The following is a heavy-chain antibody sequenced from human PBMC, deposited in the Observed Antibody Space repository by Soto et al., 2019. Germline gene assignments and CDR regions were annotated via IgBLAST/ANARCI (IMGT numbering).Heavy chain of an antibody. V-gene: IGHV6-1*01. CDR2: TYYRYKWYN. CDR1: GDSVSSNSAA. CDR3: ARDPNYGGRPNWFDP. Sequence: SRALPLTCAISGDSVSSNSAAWNWIRQSPSRGLKWLGRTYYRYKWYNDYAISVKSRIAINPDTSKNQFSLQLNSVTPEDTAVYFCARDPNYGGRPNWFDPWGQGTLVTVSP. J-gene: IGHJ5*02. D-gene: IGHD4-17*01.